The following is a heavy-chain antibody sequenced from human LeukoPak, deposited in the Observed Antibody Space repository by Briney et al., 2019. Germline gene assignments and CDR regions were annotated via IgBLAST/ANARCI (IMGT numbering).Heavy chain of an antibody. J-gene: IGHJ4*02. CDR3: ARASVAGTGSDY. V-gene: IGHV1-2*02. Sequence: ASVKVSSKPSVYTFTGYYMHWVRQAPGQGLEWMGWINPNSGGTNYAQKFQGRVTMTRDTSISTAYMELSRLRSDDTAVYYCARASVAGTGSDYWGQGTLVTVSS. CDR1: VYTFTGYY. D-gene: IGHD6-19*01. CDR2: INPNSGGT.